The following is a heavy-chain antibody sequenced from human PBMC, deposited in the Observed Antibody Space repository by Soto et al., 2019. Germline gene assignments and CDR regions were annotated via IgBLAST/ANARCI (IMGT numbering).Heavy chain of an antibody. Sequence: PGGPLILSCAAAGFTFSSYGMHWIRQAPGKGLEWVAVIWYDGSNKYYADSVKGRFTISRDNSKNTLYLQMNSLRAEDTAVYYCARDSKYSGYDYGLAVDYWGQGTLVTVSS. J-gene: IGHJ4*02. D-gene: IGHD5-12*01. CDR1: GFTFSSYG. CDR3: ARDSKYSGYDYGLAVDY. CDR2: IWYDGSNK. V-gene: IGHV3-33*08.